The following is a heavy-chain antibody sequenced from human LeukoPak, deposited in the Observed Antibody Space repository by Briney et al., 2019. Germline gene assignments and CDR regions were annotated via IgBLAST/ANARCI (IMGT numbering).Heavy chain of an antibody. CDR3: AREAAGENIDY. CDR2: IKQDGSEK. CDR1: GFTFSSYW. D-gene: IGHD6-25*01. V-gene: IGHV3-7*01. J-gene: IGHJ4*02. Sequence: GGSLRLSCAASGFTFSSYWMSWVRQAPGKGLEWVANIKQDGSEKYYVDSVKGRFTISRDNAKNSLYLQMNGLRAEDTAVYYCAREAAGENIDYWGQGTLVTVSS.